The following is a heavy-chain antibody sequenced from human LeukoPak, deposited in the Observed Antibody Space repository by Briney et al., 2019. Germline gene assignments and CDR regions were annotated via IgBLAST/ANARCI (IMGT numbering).Heavy chain of an antibody. D-gene: IGHD2-2*01. Sequence: PGGSLRLSCAASGFTFDDHGMSWVRQVPGKGLEWVSGINWNGGSTGYADSVKGRFTISRDNAKNSLYLQMNSLRAEDTAFYYCAREGYCSTTSCAYGMDVWGQGTTVTVSS. CDR2: INWNGGST. CDR1: GFTFDDHG. J-gene: IGHJ6*02. V-gene: IGHV3-20*04. CDR3: AREGYCSTTSCAYGMDV.